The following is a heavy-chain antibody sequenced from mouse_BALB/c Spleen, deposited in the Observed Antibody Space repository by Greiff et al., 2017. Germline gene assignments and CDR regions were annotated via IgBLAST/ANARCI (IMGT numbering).Heavy chain of an antibody. CDR3: ARGGNTWFAY. V-gene: IGHV5-6*01. Sequence: EVKLVESGGDLVKPGGSLKLSCAASGFTFSSYGMSWVRQTPDKRLEWVATISSGGSYTYYPDSVKGRFTISRDNAKNTLYLQMSSLKSEDTAMYCCARGGNTWFAYWGQGTLVSVSA. J-gene: IGHJ3*01. CDR2: ISSGGSYT. CDR1: GFTFSSYG.